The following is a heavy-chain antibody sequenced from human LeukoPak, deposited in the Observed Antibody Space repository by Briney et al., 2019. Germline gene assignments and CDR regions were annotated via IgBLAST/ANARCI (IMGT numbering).Heavy chain of an antibody. V-gene: IGHV4-34*01. D-gene: IGHD3-22*01. CDR3: ARGSYYYDSSGLGYYFDY. CDR2: INQSRST. J-gene: IGHJ4*02. Sequence: SETLSLTCALYGGSLSGYYWGWIRQPPGEGREWIGEINQSRSTNYNPALKSRVTIPVDTSKIQFSVKLSSVTAAGTAVYYSARGSYYYDSSGLGYYFDYWGQGTLVTVSS. CDR1: GGSLSGYY.